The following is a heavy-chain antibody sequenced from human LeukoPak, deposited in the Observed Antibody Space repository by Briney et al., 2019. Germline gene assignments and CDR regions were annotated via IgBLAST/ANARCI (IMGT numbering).Heavy chain of an antibody. CDR1: GFTFSNYW. J-gene: IGHJ4*02. V-gene: IGHV4-39*07. Sequence: KPGGSLRLSCAASGFTFSNYWMHWVRQAPGKGLEWIGSIYYSVSTYDNPSLKSRVTISVDTSKNQFSLKLSSVTAADTAVYYCARVPTVTFFDHWGQGTLVTVSS. CDR3: ARVPTVTFFDH. CDR2: IYYSVST. D-gene: IGHD4-17*01.